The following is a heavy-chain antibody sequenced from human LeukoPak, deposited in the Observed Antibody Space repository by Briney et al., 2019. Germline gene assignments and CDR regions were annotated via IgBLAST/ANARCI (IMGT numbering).Heavy chain of an antibody. CDR1: GFTFSSYA. CDR2: ISGSGGST. V-gene: IGHV3-23*01. D-gene: IGHD2-2*02. Sequence: GGSLRLSCAASGFTFSSYAMSWVRQAPGKGLEWVSAISGSGGSTYYADSVKGRFTISRDNSKNTLYLQMNSLRAEDTAVYYCAKDKGYCSSTSCYTIFDYWGRGTLVTVSS. J-gene: IGHJ4*02. CDR3: AKDKGYCSSTSCYTIFDY.